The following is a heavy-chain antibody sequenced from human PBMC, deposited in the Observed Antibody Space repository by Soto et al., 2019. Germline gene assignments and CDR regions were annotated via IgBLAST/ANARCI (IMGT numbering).Heavy chain of an antibody. J-gene: IGHJ6*02. D-gene: IGHD6-13*01. CDR2: IYHSGST. CDR1: GGSISSGGYS. Sequence: TLSLTCAVSGGSISSGGYSCNWIRQPPGKGLEWIGYIYHSGSTYYNPSLKSRVTISVDRSKNQFSLKLSSVTAADTAVYYCARDMSSSWYLYGMDVWGQGPTVTVSS. CDR3: ARDMSSSWYLYGMDV. V-gene: IGHV4-30-2*01.